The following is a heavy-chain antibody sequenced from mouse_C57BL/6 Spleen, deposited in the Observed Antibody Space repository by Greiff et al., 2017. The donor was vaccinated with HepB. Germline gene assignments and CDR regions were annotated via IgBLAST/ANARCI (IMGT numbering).Heavy chain of an antibody. V-gene: IGHV1-54*01. CDR3: ARDYYFDY. J-gene: IGHJ2*01. Sequence: VQLQQSGAELVRPGTSVKVSCKASGYAFTNYLIEWVKQRPGQGLEWIGVINPGSGGTNYNEKFKGKATLTADKSSSTAYMQLSSLTSEDSAVYFCARDYYFDYWGQSTTLTVSS. CDR2: INPGSGGT. CDR1: GYAFTNYL.